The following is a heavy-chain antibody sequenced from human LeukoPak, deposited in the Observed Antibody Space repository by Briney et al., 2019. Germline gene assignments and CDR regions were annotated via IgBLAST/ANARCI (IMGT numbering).Heavy chain of an antibody. Sequence: PGGSLRLSCAASGFTISSYWMNWVRQAPGKGLEWVANVDPDGSGKYYIDSVKGRFTVSRDNAKNSLYLQMNSLRAEDTAVYYCAREGPGGNSVDYWGQGTLVTVSS. CDR2: VDPDGSGK. CDR1: GFTISSYW. D-gene: IGHD4-23*01. V-gene: IGHV3-7*01. CDR3: AREGPGGNSVDY. J-gene: IGHJ4*02.